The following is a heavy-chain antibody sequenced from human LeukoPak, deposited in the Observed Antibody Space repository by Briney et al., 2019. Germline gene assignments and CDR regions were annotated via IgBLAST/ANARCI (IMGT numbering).Heavy chain of an antibody. Sequence: GGSLRLSCAASGFIVSSNYMSWVRQAPGKGLEWVSVIYSGGSTYYADSVKGRFTISRDNSKNTLYLQMNSLRAEDTAVYYCARDHRSSWSPDAFDIWGQGTMVTVSS. J-gene: IGHJ3*02. D-gene: IGHD6-13*01. CDR3: ARDHRSSWSPDAFDI. V-gene: IGHV3-53*01. CDR2: IYSGGST. CDR1: GFIVSSNY.